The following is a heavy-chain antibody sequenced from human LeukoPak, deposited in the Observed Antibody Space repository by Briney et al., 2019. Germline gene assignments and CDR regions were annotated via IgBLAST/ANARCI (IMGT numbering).Heavy chain of an antibody. CDR3: ARRSVRAKPFDY. V-gene: IGHV4-39*01. D-gene: IGHD1-26*01. Sequence: PSETLSLTCTASGGSISSSSYYWGWIRQPPGKGLEWIGSIYYSGSTYYNPSLKSRVTISVDTSKNQFSLKLSSVTAADTAVYYCARRSVRAKPFDYWGQGTLVTVSS. CDR1: GGSISSSSYY. CDR2: IYYSGST. J-gene: IGHJ4*02.